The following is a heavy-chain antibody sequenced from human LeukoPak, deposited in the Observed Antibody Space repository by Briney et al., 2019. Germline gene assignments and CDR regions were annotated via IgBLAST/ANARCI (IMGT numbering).Heavy chain of an antibody. V-gene: IGHV3-72*01. CDR3: AREESGSYAFDI. CDR2: SRTKANSFTT. J-gene: IGHJ3*02. Sequence: GGSLRLSCAASGFTFSDHYMDWVRQAPGKGLEWVGRSRTKANSFTTQYAASVKGRFSLSRDDSKKSLYLQMNSLKTEDTAVYYCAREESGSYAFDIWGQGTMVTVSS. D-gene: IGHD1-26*01. CDR1: GFTFSDHY.